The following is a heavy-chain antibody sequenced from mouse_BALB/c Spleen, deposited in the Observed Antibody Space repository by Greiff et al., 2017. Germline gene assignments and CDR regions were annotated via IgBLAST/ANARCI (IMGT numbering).Heavy chain of an antibody. CDR2: IDPANGNT. CDR1: GFNIKDTY. Sequence: VQLQQSGAELVKPGASVKLSCTASGFNIKDTYMHWVKQRPEQGLEWIGRIDPANGNTKYDPKFQGKATITADTSSNTSYLQLSSLTSEDTAVYYCARSITTVVGGYWGQGTTLTVSS. V-gene: IGHV14-3*02. D-gene: IGHD1-1*01. CDR3: ARSITTVVGGY. J-gene: IGHJ2*01.